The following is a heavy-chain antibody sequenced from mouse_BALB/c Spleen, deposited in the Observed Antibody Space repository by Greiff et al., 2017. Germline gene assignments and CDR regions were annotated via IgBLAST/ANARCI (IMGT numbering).Heavy chain of an antibody. CDR1: GYTFTDYY. D-gene: IGHD2-1*01. CDR2: IYPGSGNT. V-gene: IGHV1-77*01. Sequence: VQLQQSGAELARPGASVKLSCKASGYTFTDYYINWVKQRTGQGLEWIGEIYPGSGNTYYNEKFKGKATLTADKSSSTAYMQLSSLTSEDSAVYFCARRGNYVGYYAMDYWGQGTSVTVSS. CDR3: ARRGNYVGYYAMDY. J-gene: IGHJ4*01.